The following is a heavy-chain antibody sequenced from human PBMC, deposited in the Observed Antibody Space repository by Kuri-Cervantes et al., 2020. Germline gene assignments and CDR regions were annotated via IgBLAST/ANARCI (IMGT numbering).Heavy chain of an antibody. J-gene: IGHJ4*02. Sequence: SLKISCAASGFTFDDYAMHWVRQAPGKGLEWVSGISWNSGSIGYADSVEGRFTISRDNAKNSLYLQMNSLRAEDTALYYCAKDIGEFIAAAGPSFDYWGQGTLVTVSS. D-gene: IGHD6-13*01. CDR3: AKDIGEFIAAAGPSFDY. V-gene: IGHV3-9*01. CDR2: ISWNSGSI. CDR1: GFTFDDYA.